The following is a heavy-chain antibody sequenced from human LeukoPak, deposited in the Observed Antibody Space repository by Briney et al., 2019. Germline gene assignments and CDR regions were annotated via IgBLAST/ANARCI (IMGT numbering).Heavy chain of an antibody. J-gene: IGHJ4*02. Sequence: GGSLRLSCAASGFTFSIYSMNWVRQAPGKGLEWVSSISSSSSYIYYADSVKGRFTISRDNAKNSLYLQMNSLRAEDTAVYYCARVFYVPGVLAKEFDSWGQGTLVTASS. CDR3: ARVFYVPGVLAKEFDS. V-gene: IGHV3-21*01. CDR1: GFTFSIYS. D-gene: IGHD3-10*02. CDR2: ISSSSSYI.